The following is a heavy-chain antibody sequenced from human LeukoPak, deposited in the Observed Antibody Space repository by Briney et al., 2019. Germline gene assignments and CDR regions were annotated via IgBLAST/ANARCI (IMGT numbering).Heavy chain of an antibody. J-gene: IGHJ4*02. CDR1: GFPFSSYW. V-gene: IGHV3-7*03. CDR2: IKQDGSKK. Sequence: GGSLRLSCVASGFPFSSYWMTWVRQAPGQGLEWVANIKQDGSKKSYVDSVKGRFTISRDNAKNSLYLQMNSLRAEDTAIYYCAKDSYDSSGSRYDYWGQGTLVTVSS. CDR3: AKDSYDSSGSRYDY. D-gene: IGHD3-22*01.